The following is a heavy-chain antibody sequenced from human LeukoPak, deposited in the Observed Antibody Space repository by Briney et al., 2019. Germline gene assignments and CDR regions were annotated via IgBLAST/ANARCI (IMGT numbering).Heavy chain of an antibody. CDR1: GFTVSSNY. CDR2: IYSGGST. J-gene: IGHJ4*02. D-gene: IGHD1-26*01. Sequence: GRSLRLSCAASGFTVSSNYMSWVRQAPGKGLEWVSVIYSGGSTYYADSVKGRFTISRDNSKNTLYLQMNSLRAEDTAVYYCARVVPDSGSYSGPIDYWGQGTLVTVSS. V-gene: IGHV3-66*01. CDR3: ARVVPDSGSYSGPIDY.